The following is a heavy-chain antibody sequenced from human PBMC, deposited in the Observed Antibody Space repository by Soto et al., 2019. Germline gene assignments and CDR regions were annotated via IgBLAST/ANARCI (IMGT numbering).Heavy chain of an antibody. CDR1: GGTFSSYA. V-gene: IGHV1-69*13. D-gene: IGHD4-17*01. CDR3: ARALTTVVAYYYYGMDV. J-gene: IGHJ6*02. CDR2: IIPIFGTA. Sequence: SVKVSCKASGGTFSSYAISWVRQAPGQGLEWMGGIIPIFGTANYAQKFQGRVTITADESTSTAYMELSSLRSEDTAVYYCARALTTVVAYYYYGMDVWGQGTTVTSP.